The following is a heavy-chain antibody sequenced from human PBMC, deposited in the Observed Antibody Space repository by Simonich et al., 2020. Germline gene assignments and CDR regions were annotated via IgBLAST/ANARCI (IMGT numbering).Heavy chain of an antibody. CDR1: GFTFSSYW. CDR2: IKSDGSST. V-gene: IGHV3-74*01. D-gene: IGHD7-27*01. Sequence: EVQLVESGGGLVQPGGSLRLSCAASGFTFSSYWMHWVRQAPGKVLVEVSHIKSDGSSTSYADTVKGRLTISRDNAKNTLYLQMNSLRAEDTAVYYCAREAGDLWYFDLWGRGTLVTVSS. J-gene: IGHJ2*01. CDR3: AREAGDLWYFDL.